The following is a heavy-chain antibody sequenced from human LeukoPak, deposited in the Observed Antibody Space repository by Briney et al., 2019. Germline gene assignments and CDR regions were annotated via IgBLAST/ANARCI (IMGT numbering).Heavy chain of an antibody. CDR1: GGTFSSYA. V-gene: IGHV1-69*04. CDR2: IIPIIDMA. CDR3: VCYNSSGYSDYYFDY. Sequence: VASVQVSCKASGGTFSSYAITWVRQAPGQGREWMGRIIPIIDMANYAQKFQGRVTITADTSTSTAFMELSSLRSDDAAVYYCVCYNSSGYSDYYFDYWGQGTLVTVSS. D-gene: IGHD3-22*01. J-gene: IGHJ4*02.